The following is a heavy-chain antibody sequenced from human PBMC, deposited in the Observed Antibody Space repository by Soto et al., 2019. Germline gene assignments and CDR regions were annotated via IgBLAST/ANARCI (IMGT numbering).Heavy chain of an antibody. CDR1: GDSVSSNTAS. CDR2: TFSRSKWYN. V-gene: IGHV6-1*01. D-gene: IGHD1-1*01. J-gene: IGHJ5*02. Sequence: SQTLSLTCAISGDSVSSNTASWNWIRQSPSRGLEWLGRTFSRSKWYNDYAVSVKSRIIINPDTSKNQFSLQLNSVTPEHTAVYYCAKGDNLAHNTGNAFDPCGQRTLVTVAS. CDR3: AKGDNLAHNTGNAFDP.